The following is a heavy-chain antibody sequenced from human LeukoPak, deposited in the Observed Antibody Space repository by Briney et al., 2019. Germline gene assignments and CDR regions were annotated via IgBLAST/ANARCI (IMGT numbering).Heavy chain of an antibody. Sequence: GSLRLSCAASGFTFSSYAMSWVRQAPGRGLEWVSALGTRTASPYYADSVKGRFTISRDSSKNTLFLQVNSLRAEDTAIYYCARQLGYCSDGTCYFDYWGQGTVVTVSP. CDR2: LGTRTASP. CDR3: ARQLGYCSDGTCYFDY. D-gene: IGHD2-15*01. CDR1: GFTFSSYA. V-gene: IGHV3-23*01. J-gene: IGHJ4*02.